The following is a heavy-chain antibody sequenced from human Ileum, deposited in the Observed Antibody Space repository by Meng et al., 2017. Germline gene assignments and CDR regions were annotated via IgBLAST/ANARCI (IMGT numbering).Heavy chain of an antibody. CDR2: TYYRSRWYN. CDR3: AGKDWGEGLDF. V-gene: IGHV6-1*01. J-gene: IGHJ4*02. CDR1: GDSVSSDTGA. D-gene: IGHD7-27*01. Sequence: HVQLQQPGPGLVKPSQTLPLTFAISGDSVSSDTGAWNWIRQSPSRGLEWLGRTYYRSRWYNNYAVSVKSRITINPDTSKNQFSLQLNSVTPDDTAVYYCAGKDWGEGLDFWDQGTLVTVSS.